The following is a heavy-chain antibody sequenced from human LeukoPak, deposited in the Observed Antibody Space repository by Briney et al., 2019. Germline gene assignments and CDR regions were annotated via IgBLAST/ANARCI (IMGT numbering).Heavy chain of an antibody. J-gene: IGHJ5*02. CDR3: ARVNPGGYSGSRLLIDWFDP. Sequence: ASVKVSCKASGYTFTSYGISWVRQAPGQGLEWMGWISAYNGNTNYAQKLQGRVTMTTDTSTSTAYMELRSLRSDDTAVYYCARVNPGGYSGSRLLIDWFDPWGQGTLVTVSS. CDR2: ISAYNGNT. CDR1: GYTFTSYG. V-gene: IGHV1-18*01. D-gene: IGHD1-26*01.